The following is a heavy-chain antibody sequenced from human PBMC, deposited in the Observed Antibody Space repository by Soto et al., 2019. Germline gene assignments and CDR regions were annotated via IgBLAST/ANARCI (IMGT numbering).Heavy chain of an antibody. CDR2: VSGSGGNT. CDR1: GFTFSNYA. CDR3: AKLNLFVSAAAGRGPFDY. Sequence: VQLLESGGGLVQPGGSLRLSCAASGFTFSNYAMSWVRQAPGKGLEWVSAVSGSGGNTYYADSVQGRFTISRDNSKNMLNLQMNSLRVEDTAVYYCAKLNLFVSAAAGRGPFDYWGQGTLVTVSS. J-gene: IGHJ4*02. D-gene: IGHD6-13*01. V-gene: IGHV3-23*01.